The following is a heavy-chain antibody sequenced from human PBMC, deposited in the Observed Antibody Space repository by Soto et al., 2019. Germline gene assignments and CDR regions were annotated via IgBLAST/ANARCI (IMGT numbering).Heavy chain of an antibody. Sequence: QVQLQESGPGLVKPSQTLSLTCTVSGGSIRSGDYYWSWIRQPPGKGLEWIGYIYYSGSTYYNPSLKSRVTISVDTSKNQFSLKLSSVTAADTAVYYCARGAYYYDSSGYYYYYYGMDVWGQGTTVTVSS. CDR1: GGSIRSGDYY. CDR3: ARGAYYYDSSGYYYYYYGMDV. V-gene: IGHV4-30-4*01. CDR2: IYYSGST. J-gene: IGHJ6*02. D-gene: IGHD3-22*01.